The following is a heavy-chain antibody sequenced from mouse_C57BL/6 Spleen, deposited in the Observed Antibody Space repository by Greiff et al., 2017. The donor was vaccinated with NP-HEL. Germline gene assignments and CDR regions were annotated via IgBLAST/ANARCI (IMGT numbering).Heavy chain of an antibody. Sequence: EVKLMESGPELVKPGASVKISCKASGYSFTDYNMNWVKQSNGKSLEWIGVINPNYGTTSYNQKFKGKATLTVDQSSSTAYMQLNSLTSEDSAVYYCARSWGLTGHYYAMDYWGQGTSVTVSS. CDR1: GYSFTDYN. D-gene: IGHD4-1*01. CDR2: INPNYGTT. V-gene: IGHV1-39*01. CDR3: ARSWGLTGHYYAMDY. J-gene: IGHJ4*01.